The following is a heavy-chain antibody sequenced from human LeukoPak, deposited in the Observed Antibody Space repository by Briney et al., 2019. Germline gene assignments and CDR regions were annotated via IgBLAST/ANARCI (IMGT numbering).Heavy chain of an antibody. J-gene: IGHJ6*02. Sequence: EASVKVSCKAPGYTFTSYDINWVRQATGQGLEWMGWMNPNSGNTGYAQKFQGRVTMTRNTSISTAYMELSSLRSEDTAVYYCARVGSSWYRYYYGMDVWGQGTTVTVSS. CDR2: MNPNSGNT. CDR1: GYTFTSYD. CDR3: ARVGSSWYRYYYGMDV. D-gene: IGHD6-13*01. V-gene: IGHV1-8*01.